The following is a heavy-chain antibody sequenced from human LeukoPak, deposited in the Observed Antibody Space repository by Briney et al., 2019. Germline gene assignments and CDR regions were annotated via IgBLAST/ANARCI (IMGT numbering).Heavy chain of an antibody. D-gene: IGHD6-6*01. V-gene: IGHV5-51*01. Sequence: GEALKISCKGSGYSFTSYWIGWVRQMPGKGLEWMGIIYPGGSETRYSPSFQGQVTIPAHKSISTAYLQWSSLKASDTAMYYCARHQDLVPNSQFRLWGQGPVVSVSS. CDR2: IYPGGSET. CDR3: ARHQDLVPNSQFRL. CDR1: GYSFTSYW. J-gene: IGHJ4*02.